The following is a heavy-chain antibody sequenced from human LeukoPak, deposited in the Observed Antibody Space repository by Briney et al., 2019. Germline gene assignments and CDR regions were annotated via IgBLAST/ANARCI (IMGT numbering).Heavy chain of an antibody. CDR3: ARTYYPINWFDP. D-gene: IGHD3-10*01. CDR1: GYTFTGYY. CDR2: INPNSGGT. Sequence: ASVKVSCKASGYTFTGYYMHWVRQAPGQGLEWMGWINPNSGGTNYAQKFQGRVTMTRDTSISTAYMELSRLRSDDTAVYYCARTYYPINWFDPWGQGTLVTVSS. J-gene: IGHJ5*02. V-gene: IGHV1-2*02.